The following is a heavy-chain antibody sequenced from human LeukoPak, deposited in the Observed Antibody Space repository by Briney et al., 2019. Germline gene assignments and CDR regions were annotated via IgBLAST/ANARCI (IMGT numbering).Heavy chain of an antibody. CDR1: GGSISSYY. V-gene: IGHV4-59*01. D-gene: IGHD6-19*01. CDR2: IYYRGTT. CDR3: ARGGGGEYSSGWYDY. Sequence: KPSETLSLTCTVSGGSISSYYWSWIRQPPGKGLEWIGYIYYRGTTNYNPSLKSRVTISVATSKNQFSLNLSSVTAADTAVYYCARGGGGEYSSGWYDYWGQGTLVTVSS. J-gene: IGHJ4*02.